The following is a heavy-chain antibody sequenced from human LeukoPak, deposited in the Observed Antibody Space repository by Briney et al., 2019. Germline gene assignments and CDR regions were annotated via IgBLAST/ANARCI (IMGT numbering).Heavy chain of an antibody. J-gene: IGHJ6*03. CDR2: IIPIFGTA. D-gene: IGHD6-6*01. CDR1: GGTFSSYA. CDR3: ARYGYSSSSVYYYYMDV. Sequence: GASVKVSCKASGGTFSSYAISWVRQAPGQGLEWMGGIIPIFGTANYAQKFQGRVTITADKSTSTAYMELSSLRSEDTAVYYCARYGYSSSSVYYYYMDVWGKGTTVTVSS. V-gene: IGHV1-69*06.